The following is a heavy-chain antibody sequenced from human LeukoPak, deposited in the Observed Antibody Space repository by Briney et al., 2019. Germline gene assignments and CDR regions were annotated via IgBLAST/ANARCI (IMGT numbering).Heavy chain of an antibody. CDR1: GFTFSVFW. J-gene: IGHJ4*02. D-gene: IGHD2-15*01. Sequence: GGSLRLSCAASGFTFSVFWMSWVRQAPGKGLEWVANIKQDGSEKYYVDSVKGRFTISRDNDNNSMYLQINSLRAEGTAVYYCARYHGGYFAYWGQGTLVTVSS. CDR3: ARYHGGYFAY. CDR2: IKQDGSEK. V-gene: IGHV3-7*01.